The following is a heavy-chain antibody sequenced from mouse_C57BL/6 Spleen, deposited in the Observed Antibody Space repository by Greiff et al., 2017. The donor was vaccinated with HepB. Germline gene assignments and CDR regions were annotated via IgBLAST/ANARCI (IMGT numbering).Heavy chain of an antibody. Sequence: EVQLQQSGPVLVKPGASVKMSCKASGYTFTDYYMNWVKQSHGKSLEWIGVINPYNGGTSYNQKFKGKATLTVDKSSSTAYMELNSLTSEDSAVYYCARAGLLFVSYAMDYWGQGTSVTVSS. D-gene: IGHD2-10*01. V-gene: IGHV1-19*01. CDR3: ARAGLLFVSYAMDY. CDR1: GYTFTDYY. J-gene: IGHJ4*01. CDR2: INPYNGGT.